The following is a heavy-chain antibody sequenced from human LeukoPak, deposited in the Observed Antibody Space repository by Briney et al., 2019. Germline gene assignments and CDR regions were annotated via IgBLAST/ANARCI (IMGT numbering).Heavy chain of an antibody. Sequence: PGGSLRLSCAASGFTFSRYWMSWVRQAPGKGLEWVANINEDGSEKNFVDSVKGRFTISRDNAKNSLYLQMNSLRAEDTAVYYCAREALWYYYIDVWGKGTTVTVSS. CDR3: AREALWYYYIDV. V-gene: IGHV3-7*01. J-gene: IGHJ6*03. CDR1: GFTFSRYW. CDR2: INEDGSEK.